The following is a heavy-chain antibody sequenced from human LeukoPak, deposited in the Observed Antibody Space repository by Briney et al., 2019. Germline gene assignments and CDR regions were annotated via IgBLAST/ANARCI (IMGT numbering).Heavy chain of an antibody. CDR2: INSDGSST. CDR3: ARGLSGYASSLGY. D-gene: IGHD6-6*01. CDR1: GFTFSNYW. J-gene: IGHJ4*02. Sequence: GGSLRLSCAASGFTFSNYWMHWARQTPGKGLVWVSRINSDGSSTNYADSVKGRFTISRDNAKNTLYLQMNSLRAEDTAVYYCARGLSGYASSLGYWGQGTLVTVSS. V-gene: IGHV3-74*01.